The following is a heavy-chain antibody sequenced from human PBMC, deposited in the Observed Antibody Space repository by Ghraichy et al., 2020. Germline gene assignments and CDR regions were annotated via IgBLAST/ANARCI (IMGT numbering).Heavy chain of an antibody. V-gene: IGHV3-66*01. J-gene: IGHJ5*01. CDR2: IYIGGST. Sequence: KRLEWVSVIYIGGSTYYADSVKGRFTISRDNSKNTLYLQMNSLRAEDTDVYYCARDGYCSSTSCDGLTYNWFDSWGQGTLFSVSS. CDR3: ARDGYCSSTSCDGLTYNWFDS. D-gene: IGHD2-2*03.